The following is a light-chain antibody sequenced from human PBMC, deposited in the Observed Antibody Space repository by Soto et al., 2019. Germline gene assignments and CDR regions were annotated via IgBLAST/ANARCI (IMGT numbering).Light chain of an antibody. V-gene: IGLV2-14*01. CDR1: SSDVGAYNS. CDR2: DVS. Sequence: QSALTQPASVSGSPGQSITISCTGTSSDVGAYNSVAWYQHNPGKAPKLMIYDVSNRPSGVSSRFSGSKSANTASLSISGLQADDEADYYCCSYAGSSTWVFGGGTKLTVL. J-gene: IGLJ3*02. CDR3: CSYAGSSTWV.